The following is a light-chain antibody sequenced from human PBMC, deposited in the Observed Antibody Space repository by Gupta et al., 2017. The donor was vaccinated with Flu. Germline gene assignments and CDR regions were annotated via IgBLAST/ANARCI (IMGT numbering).Light chain of an antibody. Sequence: VTLGQPASISCRSSQSLVHSDGNTYLHWFQQKPGQSPKRLIYMVSNRDSGVPDRFSGSGSGTDFTLKISRVEADDVGVYYCRQGIRCPYAFGQGTKVEI. CDR3: RQGIRCPYA. CDR1: QSLVHSDGNTY. CDR2: MVS. V-gene: IGKV2-30*02. J-gene: IGKJ2*01.